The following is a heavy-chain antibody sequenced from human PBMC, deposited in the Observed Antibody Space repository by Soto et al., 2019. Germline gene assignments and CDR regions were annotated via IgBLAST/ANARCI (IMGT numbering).Heavy chain of an antibody. D-gene: IGHD3-3*01. Sequence: QVQLVQSGAEVKQPGASVKISCNASGGTFSSYTFSWVRQAPGQGLEWMGGLIPYFGTSNYAQNFQGRVTITADDSTSTVFMELSSLRSEDTAVYYCASDELGVVITPQVWGQGTTVTVSS. J-gene: IGHJ6*02. CDR2: LIPYFGTS. V-gene: IGHV1-69*12. CDR3: ASDELGVVITPQV. CDR1: GGTFSSYT.